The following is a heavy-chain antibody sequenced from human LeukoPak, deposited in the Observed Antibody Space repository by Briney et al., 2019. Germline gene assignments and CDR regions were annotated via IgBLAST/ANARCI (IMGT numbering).Heavy chain of an antibody. CDR1: GHFFPDYY. D-gene: IGHD3-3*01. Sequence: GASVKVSFKASGHFFPDYYIHWLRQAPGQGLQWMGRINPNTGGTDYAQIFQGRVTMTRDTSISTVYMELSSLRPDDTAFFYCARKSSKTFFDWGQGTLVTVSS. J-gene: IGHJ4*02. CDR3: ARKSSKTFFD. V-gene: IGHV1-2*02. CDR2: INPNTGGT.